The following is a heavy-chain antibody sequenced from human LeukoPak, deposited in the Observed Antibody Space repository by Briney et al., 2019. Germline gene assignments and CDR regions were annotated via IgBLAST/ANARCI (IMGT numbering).Heavy chain of an antibody. CDR3: GVYSSSWHDY. V-gene: IGHV3-23*01. J-gene: IGHJ4*02. CDR2: ITDDEDT. CDR1: GFPFRSYA. D-gene: IGHD6-13*01. Sequence: GGSLRLSCVASGFPFRSYAMTWVRQTPGKGLESVSVITDDEDTYYADSVKGRFTISRDNSQNTVFLQMNSLRTEDTAVYYCGVYSSSWHDYWGQGTLVTVSS.